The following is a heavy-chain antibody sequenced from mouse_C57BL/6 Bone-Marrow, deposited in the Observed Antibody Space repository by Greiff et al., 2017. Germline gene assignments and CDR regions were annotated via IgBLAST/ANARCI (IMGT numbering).Heavy chain of an antibody. CDR2: IDPSDSYT. CDR1: GYTFTSYW. Sequence: QVQLQQPGAELVKPGASVKLSCKASGYTFTSYWMQWVKQRPGQGLEWIGEIDPSDSYTNYNQKFKGKATLTVDTSSSTAYMQLSRLTSEDSAVYYCARRVTTYYFAYWGQGTTLTVSS. J-gene: IGHJ2*01. CDR3: ARRVTTYYFAY. D-gene: IGHD2-3*01. V-gene: IGHV1-50*01.